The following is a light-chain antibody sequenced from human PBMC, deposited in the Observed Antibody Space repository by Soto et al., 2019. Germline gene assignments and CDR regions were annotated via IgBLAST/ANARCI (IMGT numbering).Light chain of an antibody. Sequence: AIPMTQSPSSLSASVGDRVTITCRASQGIRNDLGWYQQKPGKAPKLLIYSASSLQSGVPSRFSGSGSGTDFTLTISSLQPEDFATYYCLQDYNYPYTFGQGTKLEIK. J-gene: IGKJ2*01. CDR2: SAS. V-gene: IGKV1-6*01. CDR3: LQDYNYPYT. CDR1: QGIRND.